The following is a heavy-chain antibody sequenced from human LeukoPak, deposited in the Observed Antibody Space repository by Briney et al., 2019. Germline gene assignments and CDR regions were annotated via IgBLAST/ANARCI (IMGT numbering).Heavy chain of an antibody. J-gene: IGHJ4*02. Sequence: PGGSLRLSCTASGLSFSSSAMSWVRQAPGKGLEWVSAISGTGGSTYYADSVKGRFTISKDNSKNTVYLQMNGLRAEDTAVYYCPKGKGYFEFWGQGTLVTVSS. CDR2: ISGTGGST. V-gene: IGHV3-23*01. D-gene: IGHD3-9*01. CDR1: GLSFSSSA. CDR3: PKGKGYFEF.